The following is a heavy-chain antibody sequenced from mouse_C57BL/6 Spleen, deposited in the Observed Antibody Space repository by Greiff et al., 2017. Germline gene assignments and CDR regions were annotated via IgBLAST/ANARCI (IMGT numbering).Heavy chain of an antibody. CDR2: IDPETGGT. D-gene: IGHD2-4*01. Sequence: QVQLQQSGAELVRPGASVTLSCKASGYTFTDYEMHWVKQTPVHGLEWIGAIDPETGGTAYNQKFKGKATLTVDKSSSTAYMELNSLTSEDSAVYYCAREGYDYDGDYAMDYWGQGTSVTVSS. J-gene: IGHJ4*01. V-gene: IGHV1-15*01. CDR1: GYTFTDYE. CDR3: AREGYDYDGDYAMDY.